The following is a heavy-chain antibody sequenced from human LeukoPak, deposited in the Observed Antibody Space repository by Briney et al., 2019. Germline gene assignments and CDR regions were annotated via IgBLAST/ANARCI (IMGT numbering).Heavy chain of an antibody. J-gene: IGHJ4*02. CDR3: AKYSSSWSGLANLDY. CDR2: ISGSGGST. D-gene: IGHD6-13*01. Sequence: GGSLRLSCAASGFTFSSYAMSWVRQAPGKGLEWVSAISGSGGSTHYADSVKGRFTISRDNSKNTLYLQMNSLRAEDTAVYYCAKYSSSWSGLANLDYWGQGTLVTVSS. CDR1: GFTFSSYA. V-gene: IGHV3-23*01.